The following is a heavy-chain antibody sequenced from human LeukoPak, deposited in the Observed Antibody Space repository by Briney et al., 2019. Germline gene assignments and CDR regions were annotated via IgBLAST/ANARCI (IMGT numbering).Heavy chain of an antibody. D-gene: IGHD3-10*01. J-gene: IGHJ4*02. CDR3: AGAMVRGLIIPFDY. V-gene: IGHV3-48*04. CDR2: ISSSSTYT. Sequence: QPGGSLILSCAASGFTFSSYAMNWVRQAPGKGLEWISYISSSSTYTNYADSVKGRFTISRDNAKNSLYLQMDSLRAEDTAVYYCAGAMVRGLIIPFDYWGQGTLVTVSS. CDR1: GFTFSSYA.